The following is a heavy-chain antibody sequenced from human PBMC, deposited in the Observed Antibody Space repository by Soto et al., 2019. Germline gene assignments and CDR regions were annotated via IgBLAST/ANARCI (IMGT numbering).Heavy chain of an antibody. CDR3: AKDTPYDFWRRKYNWFDP. CDR2: ISYDGSNK. Sequence: GESLKISCAASGFTFSSYGMHWVRQAPGKGLEWVAVISYDGSNKYYADSVKGRFTISRDNSKNTLYLQMNNLRAEDTALYYCAKDTPYDFWRRKYNWFDPWGQGTLVTVSS. V-gene: IGHV3-30*18. J-gene: IGHJ5*02. D-gene: IGHD3-3*01. CDR1: GFTFSSYG.